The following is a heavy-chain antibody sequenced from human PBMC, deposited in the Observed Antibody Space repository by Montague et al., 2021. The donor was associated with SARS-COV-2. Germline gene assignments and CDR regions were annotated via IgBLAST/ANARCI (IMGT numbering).Heavy chain of an antibody. CDR3: AGDDFRWDFDC. Sequence: TLSLTCTVSGDSITRDVSYWSWIRQPAGQGLEWIGRIYTTGSTNYNPSLKSRLTISLDTSKNQFPLKLSSVTAADTAVYYCAGDDFRWDFDCWGQGTLVTVSS. V-gene: IGHV4-61*02. CDR1: GDSITRDVSY. J-gene: IGHJ4*02. CDR2: IYTTGST. D-gene: IGHD2/OR15-2a*01.